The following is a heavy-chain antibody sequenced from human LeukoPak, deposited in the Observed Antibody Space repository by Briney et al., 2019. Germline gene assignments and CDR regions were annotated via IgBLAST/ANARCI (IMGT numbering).Heavy chain of an antibody. D-gene: IGHD3-9*01. CDR1: GFTFSSYA. J-gene: IGHJ5*02. CDR3: VKGLYYDILTGNWFDP. V-gene: IGHV3-9*01. CDR2: ITWNSDST. Sequence: GGSLRLSCAASGFTFSSYAMSWVRQAPGKGLEWVSGITWNSDSTGYADSVKGRLTISRDNAKNSLYLEMNSLRVEDTAFYYCVKGLYYDILTGNWFDPWGQGTLVTVSS.